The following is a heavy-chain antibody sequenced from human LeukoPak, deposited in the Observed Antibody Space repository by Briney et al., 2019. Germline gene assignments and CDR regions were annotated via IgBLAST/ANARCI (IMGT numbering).Heavy chain of an antibody. V-gene: IGHV1-2*02. J-gene: IGHJ4*02. CDR2: INPRTGDA. D-gene: IGHD3-10*01. CDR1: GYTFTSHG. Sequence: ASVKVSCKASGYTFTSHGISWVRQAPGQGLEWMGWINPRTGDAEYAQKFQGRATMTRDASIATGYLELRRLTSDDTAVYYCATYGSGSQRFWGQGTLVTVSS. CDR3: ATYGSGSQRF.